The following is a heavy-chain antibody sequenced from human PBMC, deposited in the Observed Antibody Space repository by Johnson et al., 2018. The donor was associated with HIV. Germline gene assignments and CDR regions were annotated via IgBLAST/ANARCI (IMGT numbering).Heavy chain of an antibody. CDR3: ARDRGYWDAFDI. CDR1: GFTFSNHW. V-gene: IGHV3-30*02. Sequence: QVQLVESGGGLVQPGGSLRLSCAASGFTFSNHWMYWVRQAPGKGLEWVAFIRYDGSYKYYADSVKGRFTISRDNSKNTLYLQMHSLRAEDTAVYYCARDRGYWDAFDIWGQGTMVTVSS. CDR2: IRYDGSYK. J-gene: IGHJ3*02. D-gene: IGHD3-22*01.